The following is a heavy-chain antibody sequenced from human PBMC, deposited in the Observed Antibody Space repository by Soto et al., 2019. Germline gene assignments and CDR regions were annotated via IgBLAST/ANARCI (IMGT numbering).Heavy chain of an antibody. D-gene: IGHD6-13*01. CDR2: TRNSGGA. J-gene: IGHJ4*02. CDR1: SGSIFSSNW. V-gene: IGHV4-4*02. Sequence: QMQLQESGPGLVKPSGTLSLTCAVSSGSIFSSNWWSWVRQPPGKGLEWIGETRNSGGANYNPSLRSRVTITVDRSKNHFFLELRSVTAADTAVYYCASHLVMSGTRGFDNWGLGALVTVSS. CDR3: ASHLVMSGTRGFDN.